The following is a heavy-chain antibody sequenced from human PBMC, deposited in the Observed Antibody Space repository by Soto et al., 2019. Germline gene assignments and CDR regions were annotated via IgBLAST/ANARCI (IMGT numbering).Heavy chain of an antibody. CDR3: ARTEAYYDILTGYTPDWFDP. V-gene: IGHV4-59*01. CDR1: GGSISGYY. Sequence: SETLSLTCTVSGGSISGYYWSWIRQPPGKGLEWIGYIYYSGSTNYNPSLKSRVTISVDTSKNQFSLKLSSVTAADTAVYYCARTEAYYDILTGYTPDWFDPWGQGTLVTVSA. D-gene: IGHD3-9*01. J-gene: IGHJ5*02. CDR2: IYYSGST.